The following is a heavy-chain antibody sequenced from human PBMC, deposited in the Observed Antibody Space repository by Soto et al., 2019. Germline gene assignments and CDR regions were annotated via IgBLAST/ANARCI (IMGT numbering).Heavy chain of an antibody. CDR1: GDTFSTYS. CDR3: ATGNNRINPLNGPRQAFDY. V-gene: IGHV1-69*13. Sequence: SVKVSCKASGDTFSTYSISWVRQAPGQGLEWMGGIVPVFRTANYAQKFQGRVTISADESTSTAYMEVSSLRSEDTAMYYCATGNNRINPLNGPRQAFDYWGQGTLVTVSS. CDR2: IVPVFRTA. J-gene: IGHJ4*02. D-gene: IGHD2-8*01.